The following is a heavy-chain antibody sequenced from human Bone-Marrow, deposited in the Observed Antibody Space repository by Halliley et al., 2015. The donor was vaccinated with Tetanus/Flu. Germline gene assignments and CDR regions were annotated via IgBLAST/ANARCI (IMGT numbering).Heavy chain of an antibody. CDR2: ISGSGDKT. V-gene: IGHV3-23*01. CDR1: GFTFSTYA. J-gene: IGHJ5*01. CDR3: ARTSIGGTYRQPHFDS. Sequence: AASGFTFSTYAMSWVRQAPGKGLQWVSSISGSGDKTYYADSVKGRLTISRENSKNTVSLQMNRLRAEDTAVYYCARTSIGGTYRQPHFDSWGQGTLVTVSS. D-gene: IGHD3-16*02.